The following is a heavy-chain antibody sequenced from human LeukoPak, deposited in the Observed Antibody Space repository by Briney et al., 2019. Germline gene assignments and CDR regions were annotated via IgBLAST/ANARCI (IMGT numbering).Heavy chain of an antibody. Sequence: SETLSLTCTVSGGSVSGYYWSWIRRTAGKGLEWIGRVFTSGNTSYNPSLKSRVTISGDTSRNRVSLKLNSVTAADTAVYYCAGSFIVRSPTSPYDAFELWGQGTMVTVSS. CDR1: GGSVSGYY. D-gene: IGHD2-21*01. V-gene: IGHV4-4*07. J-gene: IGHJ3*01. CDR3: AGSFIVRSPTSPYDAFEL. CDR2: VFTSGNT.